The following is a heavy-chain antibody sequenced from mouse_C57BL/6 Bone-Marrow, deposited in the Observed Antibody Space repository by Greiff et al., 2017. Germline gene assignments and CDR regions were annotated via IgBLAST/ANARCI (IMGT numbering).Heavy chain of an antibody. V-gene: IGHV1-4*01. Sequence: VKLMESGAELARPGASVKMSCKASGYTFTSYTMHWVKQRPGQGLEWIGYINPSSGYTKYNQKFKDKATLTADKSSSTAYMQRSSLTSEDSAVYYCARSYYYGNYVFAYWGQGTLVTVSA. CDR3: ARSYYYGNYVFAY. D-gene: IGHD2-1*01. CDR1: GYTFTSYT. CDR2: INPSSGYT. J-gene: IGHJ3*01.